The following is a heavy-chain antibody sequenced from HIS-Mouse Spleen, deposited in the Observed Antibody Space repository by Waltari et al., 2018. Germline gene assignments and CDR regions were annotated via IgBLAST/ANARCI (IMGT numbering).Heavy chain of an antibody. Sequence: QLQLQESGPGLVKPSETLSHTCTVSVGSISSSSYSCGWSRQPPGKGLEWIGSIYYSGSTYYNPSLKSRVTISVDTSKNQFSLKLSSVTAADTAVYYCAREIPYSSSWYDWYFDLWGRGTLVTVSS. D-gene: IGHD6-13*01. V-gene: IGHV4-39*07. J-gene: IGHJ2*01. CDR2: IYYSGST. CDR1: VGSISSSSYS. CDR3: AREIPYSSSWYDWYFDL.